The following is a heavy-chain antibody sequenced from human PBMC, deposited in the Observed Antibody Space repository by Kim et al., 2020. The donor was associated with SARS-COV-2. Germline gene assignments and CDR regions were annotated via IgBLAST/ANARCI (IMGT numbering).Heavy chain of an antibody. J-gene: IGHJ6*02. V-gene: IGHV1-8*01. CDR2: MNPNSGNT. Sequence: ASVKVSCKASGYTFTSYDINWVRQATGQGLEWMGWMNPNSGNTGYAQKFQGRVTMTRNTSISTAYMELSSLRSEDTAVYYCAIISDIVVVPAAMSNYYYYYGMDVWGQGTTVTVSS. CDR1: GYTFTSYD. CDR3: AIISDIVVVPAAMSNYYYYYGMDV. D-gene: IGHD2-2*01.